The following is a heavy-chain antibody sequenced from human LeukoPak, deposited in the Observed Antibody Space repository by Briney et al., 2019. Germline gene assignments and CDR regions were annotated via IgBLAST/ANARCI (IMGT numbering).Heavy chain of an antibody. D-gene: IGHD3-3*01. Sequence: SETLALTCTVSGGSISSYYWSWIRQPAGKGLEWIGRIYSSGSTNYNPSLKSRVTMSLDTSKNQFSLKLSSVTAADTAVYYCVRSDYDFWSGYSGGFDPWGQGTLVTVSS. V-gene: IGHV4-4*07. CDR2: IYSSGST. J-gene: IGHJ5*02. CDR3: VRSDYDFWSGYSGGFDP. CDR1: GGSISSYY.